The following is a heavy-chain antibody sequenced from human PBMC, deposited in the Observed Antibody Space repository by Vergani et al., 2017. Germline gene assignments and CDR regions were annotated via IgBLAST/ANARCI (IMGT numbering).Heavy chain of an antibody. D-gene: IGHD2-15*01. J-gene: IGHJ4*02. V-gene: IGHV4-39*01. Sequence: QLQLQESGPGLVKPSETLSLTCTVSGGSISSSSYYWGWIRQPPGKGLEWIGSIYYSGSTYYNPSLKSRVTISVDTSKNQFSLKLSSVTAAATAVYYCARYLRRVVVAAAEGFDYWGQGTLVTVSS. CDR2: IYYSGST. CDR1: GGSISSSSYY. CDR3: ARYLRRVVVAAAEGFDY.